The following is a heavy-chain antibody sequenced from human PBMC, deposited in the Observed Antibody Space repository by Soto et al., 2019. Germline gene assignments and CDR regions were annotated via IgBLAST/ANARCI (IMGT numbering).Heavy chain of an antibody. J-gene: IGHJ6*02. D-gene: IGHD2-2*03. Sequence: SETLSLTCTVSGGSVSSSSYSWGWIRQSPGKGLEWIGTIYSSENTYYNPSLMSRVTISVDTSKNEFSLKLSSVTAADTAVYYSARLNGYCISTNCHGYYGMDVWGQGTTVTVSS. V-gene: IGHV4-39*01. CDR3: ARLNGYCISTNCHGYYGMDV. CDR2: IYSSENT. CDR1: GGSVSSSSYS.